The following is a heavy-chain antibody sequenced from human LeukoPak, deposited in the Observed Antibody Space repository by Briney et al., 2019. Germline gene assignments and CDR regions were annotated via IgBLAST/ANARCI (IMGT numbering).Heavy chain of an antibody. CDR1: GFTFSSYW. D-gene: IGHD3-10*01. Sequence: PGRSLRLSCAASGFTFSSYWMSWVRQAPGKGLEWVANIKQDGSEKYYVDSVKGRFTISRDNAKNSLYLQMNSLRAEDTAVYYCARYGSGRYYYYYMDVWGKGTTVTVSS. V-gene: IGHV3-7*01. CDR3: ARYGSGRYYYYYMDV. J-gene: IGHJ6*03. CDR2: IKQDGSEK.